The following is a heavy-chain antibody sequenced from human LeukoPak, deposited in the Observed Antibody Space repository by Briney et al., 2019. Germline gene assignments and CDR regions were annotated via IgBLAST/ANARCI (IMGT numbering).Heavy chain of an antibody. CDR1: GFTFSSYS. J-gene: IGHJ4*02. CDR3: ARYGSGSYYFDY. Sequence: PGGSLRLSCAASGFTFSSYSMNWVRQAPGKGLEWVSSISSSSSYIYYADSVKGRFTISRVNAKNSLYLQMNSLRAEDTAVYYCARYGSGSYYFDYWGQGTLVTVSS. CDR2: ISSSSSYI. V-gene: IGHV3-21*01. D-gene: IGHD3-10*01.